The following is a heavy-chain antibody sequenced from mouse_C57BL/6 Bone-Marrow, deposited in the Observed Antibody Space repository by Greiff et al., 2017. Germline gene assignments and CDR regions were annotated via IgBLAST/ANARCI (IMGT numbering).Heavy chain of an antibody. V-gene: IGHV5-17*01. CDR3: ARDYGSSYNYAMDD. CDR1: GFTFSDYG. J-gene: IGHJ4*01. CDR2: ISSGSSTI. Sequence: DVMLVESGGGLVKPGGSLKLSCAASGFTFSDYGMHWVRQAPEKGLEWVAYISSGSSTIYYADTVKGRFTISRDNAKNALFLQMSMLRSEDTAMYYCARDYGSSYNYAMDDWGQGTSVTVSS. D-gene: IGHD1-1*01.